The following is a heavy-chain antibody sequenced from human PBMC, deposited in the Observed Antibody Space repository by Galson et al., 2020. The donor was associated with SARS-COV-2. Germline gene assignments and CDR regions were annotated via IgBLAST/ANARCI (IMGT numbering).Heavy chain of an antibody. CDR1: GFPLSNARMG. CDR2: LFSNDEK. Sequence: SGPTLVKPTETLTLTRTVSGFPLSNARMGVSWIRQPPGKALEWHAQLFSNDEKSYNTSLKSRLTISKDTSKRQVVLTMTNMDPVDTATYYCARMNPVRPFMVRGGTSHFDYWGQGTLVTVSS. CDR3: ARMNPVRPFMVRGGTSHFDY. J-gene: IGHJ4*02. D-gene: IGHD3-10*01. V-gene: IGHV2-26*01.